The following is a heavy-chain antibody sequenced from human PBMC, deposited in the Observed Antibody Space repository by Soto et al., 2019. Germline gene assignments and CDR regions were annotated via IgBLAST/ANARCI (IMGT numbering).Heavy chain of an antibody. CDR1: GYTFTSFG. CDR2: ISGYNGNT. Sequence: ASVKVSCKASGYTFTSFGINWVRQAPGQGLEWMGWISGYNGNTNYAQNLQDRVTMTRDTSTSTAYMELRSLRSDDTAVYYCARPPDFYYYAMEVWAKGPRSPSP. CDR3: ARPPDFYYYAMEV. V-gene: IGHV1-18*01. J-gene: IGHJ6*02.